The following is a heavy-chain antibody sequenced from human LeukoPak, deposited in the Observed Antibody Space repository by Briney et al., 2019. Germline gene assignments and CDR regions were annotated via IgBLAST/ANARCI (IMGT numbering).Heavy chain of an antibody. Sequence: SETLSLTCAVYGGSFSGYYWSWIRQPPGKGLEWIGEINHSGSTNYNPSLKSRVTISVDTSKNQFSLKLSSVTAADTAVYYCAKDPPLYDSSGYYIYWGQGTLVTVSS. D-gene: IGHD3-22*01. CDR1: GGSFSGYY. J-gene: IGHJ4*02. CDR3: AKDPPLYDSSGYYIY. V-gene: IGHV4-34*01. CDR2: INHSGST.